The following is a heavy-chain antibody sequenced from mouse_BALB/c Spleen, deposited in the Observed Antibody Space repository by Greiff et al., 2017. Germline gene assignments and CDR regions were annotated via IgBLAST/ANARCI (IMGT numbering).Heavy chain of an antibody. CDR1: GYSITSDYA. Sequence: EVQLQQSGPGLVKPSQSLSLTCTVTGYSITSDYAWNWIRQFPGNKLEWMGYISYSGSTSYNPSLKSRISITRDTSKNQFFLQLNSVTTEDTATYYCAREKVKPYWYFDVWGAGTTVTVSS. D-gene: IGHD1-3*01. CDR3: AREKVKPYWYFDV. CDR2: ISYSGST. V-gene: IGHV3-2*02. J-gene: IGHJ1*01.